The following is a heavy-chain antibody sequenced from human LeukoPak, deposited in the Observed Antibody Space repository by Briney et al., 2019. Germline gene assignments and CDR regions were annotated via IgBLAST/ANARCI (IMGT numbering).Heavy chain of an antibody. V-gene: IGHV3-20*04. Sequence: GGSLRLSCADSGFTFDDSAMNWVRQAPGKGLEWVSGIDCNGGNIGYADSVKGRLTTSRDNAKNSLYLQMNSLRDEDTVLYYCARAGSKSGSQTYLDYWGQGTLVTVSS. D-gene: IGHD3-10*01. CDR3: ARAGSKSGSQTYLDY. CDR1: GFTFDDSA. CDR2: IDCNGGNI. J-gene: IGHJ4*02.